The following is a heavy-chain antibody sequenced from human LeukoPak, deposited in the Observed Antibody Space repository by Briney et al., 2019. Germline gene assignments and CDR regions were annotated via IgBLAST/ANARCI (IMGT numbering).Heavy chain of an antibody. D-gene: IGHD3-22*01. CDR3: ARSFYYASSGYYYFDY. CDR2: IYSGGST. CDR1: GFTFSSYA. V-gene: IGHV3-66*01. Sequence: PGGSLRLSCAASGFTFSSYAMSWVRQAPGKGLEWVSVIYSGGSTYYADSVKGRFTISRDNSKNTLWLQMNSLRAEDTAVYYCARSFYYASSGYYYFDYWGQGTLVTVSS. J-gene: IGHJ4*02.